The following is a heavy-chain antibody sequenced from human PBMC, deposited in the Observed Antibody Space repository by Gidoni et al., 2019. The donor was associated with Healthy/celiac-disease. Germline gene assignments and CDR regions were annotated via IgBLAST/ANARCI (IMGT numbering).Heavy chain of an antibody. D-gene: IGHD3-9*01. Sequence: EVQLVESGGGLVQPVRSLRLSCAASGFTFDDYAMHGVRQAPGKGLEWVSGISWNSGSIGYADAVKGRFTISRDNAKNSLYLQMNSLRAEDTALYYCAKDVLRYFDWLWGGMDVWGQGTTVTVSS. CDR3: AKDVLRYFDWLWGGMDV. CDR2: ISWNSGSI. J-gene: IGHJ6*02. V-gene: IGHV3-9*01. CDR1: GFTFDDYA.